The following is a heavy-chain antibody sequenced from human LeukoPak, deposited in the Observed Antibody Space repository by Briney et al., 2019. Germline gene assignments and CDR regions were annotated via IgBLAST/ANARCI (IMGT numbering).Heavy chain of an antibody. D-gene: IGHD6-13*01. J-gene: IGHJ4*02. CDR3: ARAPWNSKQQLWPGFDY. V-gene: IGHV4-31*03. Sequence: SQTLSLTCTVSGGSISSGGYYWSWIRQHPGKGLEWIGYIYYSGSTYYNPSLKSRVTISVDTSKNQFSLKLSSVTAADTAVYYYARAPWNSKQQLWPGFDYWGQGTLVTVSS. CDR2: IYYSGST. CDR1: GGSISSGGYY.